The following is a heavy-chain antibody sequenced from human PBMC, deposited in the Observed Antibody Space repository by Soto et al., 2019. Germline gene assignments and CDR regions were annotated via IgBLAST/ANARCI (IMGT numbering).Heavy chain of an antibody. CDR2: ISGSGGST. D-gene: IGHD4-4*01. CDR1: GFTFSRYA. Sequence: GGSLRLSFAASGFTFSRYAMSWVRPAPGKGLEWVSAISGSGGSTYYADSVKGRFTISRDNSKNTLYLQTNSLRAEDTAVYYCAKTATVTKYYYYMDVWGKGTTVTVSS. V-gene: IGHV3-23*01. J-gene: IGHJ6*03. CDR3: AKTATVTKYYYYMDV.